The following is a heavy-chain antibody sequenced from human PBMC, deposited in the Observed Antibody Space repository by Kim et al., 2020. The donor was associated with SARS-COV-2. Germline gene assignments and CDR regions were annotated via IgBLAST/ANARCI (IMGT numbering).Heavy chain of an antibody. Sequence: ASVKVSCKASGYTFTSYAMNWVLQAPGQGLEWMGWSNTNTGNPTYAQGFTGRFVFSLDTSVSTAYLQISSLKAEDTAVYYCARDERFTLFGVVILGSYMDVWGKGTTVTVSS. V-gene: IGHV7-4-1*02. CDR1: GYTFTSYA. CDR2: SNTNTGNP. CDR3: ARDERFTLFGVVILGSYMDV. J-gene: IGHJ6*03. D-gene: IGHD3-3*01.